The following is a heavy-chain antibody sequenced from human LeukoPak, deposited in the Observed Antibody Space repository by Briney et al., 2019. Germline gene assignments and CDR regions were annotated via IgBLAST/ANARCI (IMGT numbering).Heavy chain of an antibody. J-gene: IGHJ3*02. CDR3: ARATTVTTYRPDAFDI. Sequence: GGSLRLSCAASGFTFSSYAMSWVRQAPGKGLEWVSAISGSGGSTYYADSVKGRFTISRDNSKNTLCLQMNSLRAEDTAVYYCARATTVTTYRPDAFDIWGQGTMVTVSS. V-gene: IGHV3-23*01. D-gene: IGHD4-17*01. CDR1: GFTFSSYA. CDR2: ISGSGGST.